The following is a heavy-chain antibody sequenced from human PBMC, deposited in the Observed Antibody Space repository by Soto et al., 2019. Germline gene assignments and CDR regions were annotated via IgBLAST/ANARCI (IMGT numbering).Heavy chain of an antibody. CDR1: GYSFAGYW. CDR2: IDPSDSQT. D-gene: IGHD3-22*01. V-gene: IGHV5-10-1*01. CDR3: ARQIYDSDTGPNFQYYFDS. Sequence: GESLKISCKGSGYSFAGYWITWVRQKPGKGPEWMGRIDPSDSQTYYSPSFRGHVTISATKSITTVFLQWSSLRASDTAMYYCARQIYDSDTGPNFQYYFDSWGQGTPDTVSS. J-gene: IGHJ4*02.